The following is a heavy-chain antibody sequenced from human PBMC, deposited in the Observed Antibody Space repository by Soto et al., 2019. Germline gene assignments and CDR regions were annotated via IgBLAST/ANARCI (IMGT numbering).Heavy chain of an antibody. CDR2: ISGSGGST. CDR1: GFTFSKYA. V-gene: IGHV3-23*01. J-gene: IGHJ6*02. D-gene: IGHD6-13*01. CDR3: AKDVAAAGDSYYYYGMDV. Sequence: GGSLRLSCAASGFTFSKYALTWVRQSPGRGLEWVSAISGSGGSTYYADSVKGRFTISRDNSKNTLYLQMNSLRAEDTAVYYCAKDVAAAGDSYYYYGMDVWGQGTTVTVSS.